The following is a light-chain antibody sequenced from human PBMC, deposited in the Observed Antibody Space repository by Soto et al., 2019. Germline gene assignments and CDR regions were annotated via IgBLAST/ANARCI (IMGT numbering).Light chain of an antibody. CDR2: AAA. Sequence: AIRVTQSPSSISASTGDRVTITCRASQGISSFLAWYQQKPGKTPKLLIYAAANLQRGAPSRFSASGSGTDFTLTISRLQSEDFATYFCQQYLSYPYTFGQGTKLEI. J-gene: IGKJ2*01. CDR1: QGISSF. CDR3: QQYLSYPYT. V-gene: IGKV1-8*01.